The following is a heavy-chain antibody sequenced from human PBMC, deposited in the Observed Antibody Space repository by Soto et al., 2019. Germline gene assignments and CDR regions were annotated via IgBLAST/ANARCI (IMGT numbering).Heavy chain of an antibody. J-gene: IGHJ6*02. CDR1: GYTFTSYW. CDR2: IYPGDSDT. V-gene: IGHV5-51*01. D-gene: IGHD6-19*01. Sequence: PGESLKISCKGSGYTFTSYWIGWVRQMPGKGLEWMGIIYPGDSDTKYSPSLQGQVTISADTSISTAYLQWTSLKASDTAMYYCARSRRGAYSSGWYSPSGYYNYGIDVWGQGTNVTVSS. CDR3: ARSRRGAYSSGWYSPSGYYNYGIDV.